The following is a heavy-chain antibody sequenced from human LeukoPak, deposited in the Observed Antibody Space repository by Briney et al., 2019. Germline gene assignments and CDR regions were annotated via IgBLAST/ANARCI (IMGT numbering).Heavy chain of an antibody. D-gene: IGHD6-19*01. CDR1: GYTFTSYA. Sequence: ASVKVSCKASGYTFTSYAMHWVRQAPGQRLEWMGWINAGNGNTKYSQKFQGRVTITRDTSASTAYMELSSLRSEDTAVYYCARDGRGYSSGWYDPLGYYYGMDVWGQGTTVTVSS. J-gene: IGHJ6*02. V-gene: IGHV1-3*01. CDR2: INAGNGNT. CDR3: ARDGRGYSSGWYDPLGYYYGMDV.